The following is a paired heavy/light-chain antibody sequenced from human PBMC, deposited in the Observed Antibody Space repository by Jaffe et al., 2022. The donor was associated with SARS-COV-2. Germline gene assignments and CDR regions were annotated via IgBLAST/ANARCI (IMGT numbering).Heavy chain of an antibody. D-gene: IGHD3-16*01. CDR1: GYSFTNSH. CDR2: IDPSSGGT. CDR3: ARGLPGGFDP. Sequence: QVQLVQSGAEVKKPGASLTVSCKASGYSFTNSHIHWVRQAPGQGLEWMGRIDPSSGGTLYAQRLQGRVSMTTDTSTTTVYMELRSLRSEDMAVYYCARGLPGGFDPWGQGTLVTVSS. J-gene: IGHJ5*02. V-gene: IGHV1-46*04.
Light chain of an antibody. CDR1: SSNIGTNY. Sequence: QSVLTQPPSVSAAPGQKVTISCSGSSSNIGTNYVSWYQQFPGTAPRLLIYEDNKRPSGIPDRFSGAKSGTSATLGITGLQTGDEADYYCGAWDSSLNAGGFGGGTKLTVL. V-gene: IGLV1-51*02. CDR3: GAWDSSLNAGG. J-gene: IGLJ2*01. CDR2: EDN.